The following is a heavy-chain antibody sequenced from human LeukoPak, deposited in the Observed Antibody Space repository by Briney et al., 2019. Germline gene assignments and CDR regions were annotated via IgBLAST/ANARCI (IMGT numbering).Heavy chain of an antibody. Sequence: GASVKVFCKASGYTFTGYYMHWVRQAPGQGLEWMGGINPNSGSTNYAQMFQVRGTMTRHTSISTAYMALSRLRSGDTAVYYCARSAESSSWVEFDYWGQGTLVTVSS. V-gene: IGHV1-2*02. D-gene: IGHD6-13*01. CDR2: INPNSGST. CDR1: GYTFTGYY. CDR3: ARSAESSSWVEFDY. J-gene: IGHJ4*02.